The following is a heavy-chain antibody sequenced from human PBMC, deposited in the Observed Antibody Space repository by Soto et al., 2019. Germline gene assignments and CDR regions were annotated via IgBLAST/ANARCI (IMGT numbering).Heavy chain of an antibody. CDR1: GFTFSSYD. CDR2: IGTAGDT. Sequence: GGSLRLSCAASGFTFSSYDMHWVRQATGKGLEWVSAIGTAGDTYYPGSVKGRFTISRENAKNSLYRQMNSLRAADTAVYYCASARDPKSYYGMDVWGQGTTVTVSS. CDR3: ASARDPKSYYGMDV. J-gene: IGHJ6*02. D-gene: IGHD2-21*02. V-gene: IGHV3-13*01.